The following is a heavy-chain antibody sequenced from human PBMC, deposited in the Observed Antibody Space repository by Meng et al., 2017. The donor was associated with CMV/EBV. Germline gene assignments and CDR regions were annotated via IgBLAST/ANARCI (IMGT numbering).Heavy chain of an antibody. J-gene: IGHJ4*02. D-gene: IGHD6-6*01. V-gene: IGHV4-59*01. CDR2: IYYSGST. Sequence: SETLSLTCTVSGGSISSYYWSWIRQPPGKGLEWIGYIYYSGSTNYNPSLKSRVTISVDTSKNQFSLKLSSVTAADTAVYYCARDGGIAARYYFDYWGQRTLVTVSS. CDR1: GGSISSYY. CDR3: ARDGGIAARYYFDY.